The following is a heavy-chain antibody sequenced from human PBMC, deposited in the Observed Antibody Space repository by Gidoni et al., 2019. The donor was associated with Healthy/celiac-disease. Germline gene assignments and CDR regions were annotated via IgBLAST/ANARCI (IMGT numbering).Heavy chain of an antibody. Sequence: EVQLVESGGGLVKPGGSLRLSCAASGFTFSSYSMNWVRQAPGKGLEWVSSISSSSSYIYYADSVKGRFTISRDNAKNSLYLQMNSLRAEDTAVYYCASLGYSSSWYDDDYWGQGTLVTVSS. J-gene: IGHJ4*02. CDR2: ISSSSSYI. V-gene: IGHV3-21*01. CDR3: ASLGYSSSWYDDDY. CDR1: GFTFSSYS. D-gene: IGHD6-13*01.